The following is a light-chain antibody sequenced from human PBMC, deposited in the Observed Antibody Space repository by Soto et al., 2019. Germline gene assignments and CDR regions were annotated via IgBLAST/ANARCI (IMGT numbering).Light chain of an antibody. V-gene: IGKV1-5*01. CDR2: DAS. CDR3: KQYNSYWT. J-gene: IGKJ1*01. Sequence: IQLTQSPSTLSASLGDTVTMTCRASQSISRWLSRYQQKAGKAPKLLIYDASTLQTGVASRFSGSMSGTEFTLTITGLQPDDSATYYCKQYNSYWTFGPGTKVDIK. CDR1: QSISRW.